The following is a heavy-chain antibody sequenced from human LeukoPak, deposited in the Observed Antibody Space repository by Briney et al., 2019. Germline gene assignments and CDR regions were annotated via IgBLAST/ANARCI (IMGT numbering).Heavy chain of an antibody. CDR1: GYSSTTYW. D-gene: IGHD3-10*01. Sequence: GESLKISCKGSGYSSTTYWIGWVRQMPGKGLEWMGIIYPGDSDSRYSPSLQGQVTISVDKSISTAYLQWSSLKASDTAMYYCARLITMVRGVIHYYYGMDVWGKGTTVTVSS. CDR3: ARLITMVRGVIHYYYGMDV. J-gene: IGHJ6*04. V-gene: IGHV5-51*01. CDR2: IYPGDSDS.